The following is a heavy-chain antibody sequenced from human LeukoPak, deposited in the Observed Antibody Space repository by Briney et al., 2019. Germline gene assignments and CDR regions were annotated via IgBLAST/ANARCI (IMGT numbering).Heavy chain of an antibody. J-gene: IGHJ5*02. Sequence: PGGSLRLSCAASGFTFSSYEMNWVRQAPGKGLEWVSYISSSGSTIYHADSVKGRFTISRDNAKNSLYLQMNSLRAEDTAVYYCARDPAYSNYGWFDPWGQGTLVTVSS. V-gene: IGHV3-48*03. CDR3: ARDPAYSNYGWFDP. D-gene: IGHD4-11*01. CDR2: ISSSGSTI. CDR1: GFTFSSYE.